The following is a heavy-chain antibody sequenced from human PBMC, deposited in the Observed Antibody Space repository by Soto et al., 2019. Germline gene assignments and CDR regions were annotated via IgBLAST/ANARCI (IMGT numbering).Heavy chain of an antibody. V-gene: IGHV3-7*01. CDR3: ARVGATGEAFDI. CDR1: GFTFSSYW. CDR2: IKQGGSEK. J-gene: IGHJ3*02. Sequence: PGGSLRLSCAAPGFTFSSYWMSWVRQAPGKGLEWVANIKQGGSEKYYVDSVKGRFTISRDNAKNSLYLQMNSLRAEDTAVYYCARVGATGEAFDIWGQGTMVTVSS. D-gene: IGHD1-26*01.